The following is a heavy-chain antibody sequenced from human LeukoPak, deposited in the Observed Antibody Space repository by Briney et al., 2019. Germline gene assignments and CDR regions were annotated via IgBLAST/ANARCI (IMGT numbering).Heavy chain of an antibody. J-gene: IGHJ6*02. CDR1: GGSMSSYY. D-gene: IGHD2-2*01. CDR3: ARGVCTSTSCYAGDYGMDV. V-gene: IGHV4-59*08. Sequence: SETLSLTCTVSGGSMSSYYWSWIRQPPGKGLEWIGYIYYSGYTNCNPSLKSRVTISLDTSKNQFSLKLSSVTAADTAVYYCARGVCTSTSCYAGDYGMDVWGQGTPVTVSS. CDR2: IYYSGYT.